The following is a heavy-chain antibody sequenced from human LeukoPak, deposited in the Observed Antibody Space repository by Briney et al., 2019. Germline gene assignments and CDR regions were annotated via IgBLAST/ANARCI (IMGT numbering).Heavy chain of an antibody. J-gene: IGHJ5*02. V-gene: IGHV4-4*07. CDR3: ARGNYCSSTSCYLYGWFDP. CDR2: IYPSGST. Sequence: KSSETLSLTCTVSGGSISSYYWSWIRQPAGKGLEWIGHIYPSGSTNYNPSLKSRVTMSVDTSKNQFSLKLSSVTAADTAVYYFARGNYCSSTSCYLYGWFDPWGQGTLVTVSS. D-gene: IGHD2-2*01. CDR1: GGSISSYY.